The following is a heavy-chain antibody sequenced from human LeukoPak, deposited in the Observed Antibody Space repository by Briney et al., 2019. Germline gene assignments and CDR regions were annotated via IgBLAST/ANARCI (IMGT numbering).Heavy chain of an antibody. Sequence: GGSLRLSCLASGFTFSSYWMHWVRQAPGKGLVWVSRINSDGSSTSYADSVKGRFTISRDNAKNTLYLQMNSLRAEDTAVYYCARSFRSSGSENFDYWGQGTLVTVSS. CDR3: ARSFRSSGSENFDY. CDR2: INSDGSST. J-gene: IGHJ4*02. V-gene: IGHV3-74*01. D-gene: IGHD3-10*01. CDR1: GFTFSSYW.